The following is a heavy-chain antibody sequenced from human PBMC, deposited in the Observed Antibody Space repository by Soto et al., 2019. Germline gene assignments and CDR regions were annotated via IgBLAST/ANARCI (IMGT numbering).Heavy chain of an antibody. D-gene: IGHD1-1*01. CDR1: GFTFSSYA. Sequence: EVQLLESGGGLVQPGGSLRLSCKASGFTFSSYAMRWVRQAPGKGLEWVSSISASGVKAYNADSVKGRFTISRANSKNTLYLQMNSLRAEDKAVYYCAMLEDYWGQGTLVTVSS. CDR2: ISASGVKA. CDR3: AMLEDY. V-gene: IGHV3-23*01. J-gene: IGHJ4*02.